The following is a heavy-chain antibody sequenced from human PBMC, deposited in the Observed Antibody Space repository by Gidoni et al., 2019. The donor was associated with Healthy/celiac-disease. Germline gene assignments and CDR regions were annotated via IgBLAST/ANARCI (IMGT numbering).Heavy chain of an antibody. CDR2: IIPIFGTA. Sequence: QVQLVQSGAEVKKPGSSVKVSCKASGGTFSSYAISWVRQAPGQGLEWMGGIIPIFGTANYAQKFQGRVTITADESTSTAYMELSSLRSEDTAVYYCAREGPGSFSGSYYGAFDIWGQGTMVTVSS. J-gene: IGHJ3*02. D-gene: IGHD1-26*01. V-gene: IGHV1-69*01. CDR1: GGTFSSYA. CDR3: AREGPGSFSGSYYGAFDI.